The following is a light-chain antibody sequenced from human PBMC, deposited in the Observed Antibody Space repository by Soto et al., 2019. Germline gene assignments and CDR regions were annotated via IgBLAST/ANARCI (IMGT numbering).Light chain of an antibody. V-gene: IGKV1-5*03. CDR2: KAS. J-gene: IGKJ1*01. CDR3: QQYNSLWT. Sequence: DIQMTQSPSTLSASVGDRVTITFRASQTISSWLGWYQQKPGKAPKLLLYKASSLESGVPSRLSGSVSGTEFTLTISSLQPDDFATYYGQQYNSLWTVGQGTKVESK. CDR1: QTISSW.